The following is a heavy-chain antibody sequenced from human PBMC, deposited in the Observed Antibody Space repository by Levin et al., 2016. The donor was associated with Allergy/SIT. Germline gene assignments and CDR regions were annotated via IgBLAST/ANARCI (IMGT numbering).Heavy chain of an antibody. CDR2: ISAYNGNT. CDR3: ARRMEDDYVVVSYYYYGMDV. CDR1: GYTFTSYG. J-gene: IGHJ6*02. D-gene: IGHD3-16*01. Sequence: ASVKVSCKASGYTFTSYGISWVRQAPGQGLEWMGWISAYNGNTNYAQKLQGRVTMTTDTSTSTAYMELRSLRSDDTAVYYCARRMEDDYVVVSYYYYGMDVWGQGTTVTVSS. V-gene: IGHV1-18*01.